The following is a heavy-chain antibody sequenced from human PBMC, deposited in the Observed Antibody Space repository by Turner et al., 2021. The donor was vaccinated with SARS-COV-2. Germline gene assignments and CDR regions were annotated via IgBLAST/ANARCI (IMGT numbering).Heavy chain of an antibody. J-gene: IGHJ4*02. Sequence: QVQLVESGGGGVQPGRSLRLSCAASGFPFSSSGMHWVRQAPGKGLEWVAVISYDGSNKFYADSGKGRFTISRDNSKNTLYLQMNSLRAEDTAVYYCAKYGLGSSSLFDTNLDSWGQGTLVTVSS. CDR1: GFPFSSSG. CDR3: AKYGLGSSSLFDTNLDS. D-gene: IGHD1-26*01. V-gene: IGHV3-30*18. CDR2: ISYDGSNK.